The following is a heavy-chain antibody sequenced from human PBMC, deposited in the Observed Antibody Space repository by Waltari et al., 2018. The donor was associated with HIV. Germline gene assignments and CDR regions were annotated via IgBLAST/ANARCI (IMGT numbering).Heavy chain of an antibody. CDR2: IKEDGGER. Sequence: LEESGGGAVQPGGSLRLSGEASGFSFGSFWMSWVRQVSGKGLEWVADIKEDGGERNVVDSVKGRFTVSRDNAKNLLILKMDNLKMEDSGIYYCARGAGSVWGQGTLVTVSS. CDR1: GFSFGSFW. J-gene: IGHJ4*02. V-gene: IGHV3-7*01. CDR3: ARGAGSV.